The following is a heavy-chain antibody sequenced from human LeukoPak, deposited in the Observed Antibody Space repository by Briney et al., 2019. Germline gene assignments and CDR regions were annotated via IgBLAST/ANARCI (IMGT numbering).Heavy chain of an antibody. CDR2: INHSGST. CDR1: GGSFSGYY. V-gene: IGHV4-34*01. CDR3: AGRRRIAAAGIYDP. Sequence: SETLSLTCAVYGGSFSGYYWSWIRQPPGKGLEWIGEINHSGSTNYNPSLKSRVTISIDTFKNQFSLKLSSVTAADTAVYYCAGRRRIAAAGIYDPWGHGTLVTVSS. D-gene: IGHD6-13*01. J-gene: IGHJ5*02.